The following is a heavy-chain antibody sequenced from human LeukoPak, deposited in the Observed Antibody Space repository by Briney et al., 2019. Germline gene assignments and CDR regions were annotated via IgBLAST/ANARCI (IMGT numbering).Heavy chain of an antibody. V-gene: IGHV3-23*01. D-gene: IGHD6-19*01. CDR1: GFTFSSYV. CDR3: RSGYTIGWYRPDY. Sequence: AGGSLRLSCAASGFTFSSYVMNWVRQAPGKGLEWVSGITEGGDTTYYADSVKGRFTISRDNSKSTLYLQLSSLRAEDTAVYYCRSGYTIGWYRPDYWGQGTLVTVSS. J-gene: IGHJ4*02. CDR2: ITEGGDTT.